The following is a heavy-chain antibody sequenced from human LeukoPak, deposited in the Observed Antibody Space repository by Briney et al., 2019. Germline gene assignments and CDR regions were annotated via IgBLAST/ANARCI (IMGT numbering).Heavy chain of an antibody. D-gene: IGHD3-10*01. CDR3: AKTGNTMVRGVNDAFDI. CDR1: GFTFSRYW. CDR2: INPDGSTT. J-gene: IGHJ3*02. Sequence: GGSLRLSCAASGFTFSRYWIHWVRQAPGKGLEWVSRINPDGSTTTYADSVKGRFTISRDNAKNTVYLQMNTLRAEETAVYYCAKTGNTMVRGVNDAFDIWGQGTMVTVSS. V-gene: IGHV3-74*01.